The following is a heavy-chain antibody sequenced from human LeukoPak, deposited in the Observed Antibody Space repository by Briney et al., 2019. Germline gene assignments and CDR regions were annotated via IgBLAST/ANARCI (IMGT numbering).Heavy chain of an antibody. CDR1: GFTFSSYA. CDR2: ISGRDDST. CDR3: ATSGLNRFDY. V-gene: IGHV3-23*01. J-gene: IGHJ4*02. D-gene: IGHD2-15*01. Sequence: GGSLRLSRAASGFTFSSYAMSWVRQAPGKGLEWVSTISGRDDSTYYADSVKGRFTISRDNSKNTLYLQVNSLRAEDTAVYYCATSGLNRFDYWGQGTLVTVSS.